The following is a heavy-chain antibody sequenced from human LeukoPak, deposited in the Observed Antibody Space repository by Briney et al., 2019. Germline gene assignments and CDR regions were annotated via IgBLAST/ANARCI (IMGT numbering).Heavy chain of an antibody. J-gene: IGHJ4*02. CDR2: IGSGGGTK. D-gene: IGHD6-13*01. CDR1: GFIFSSYE. V-gene: IGHV3-48*03. CDR3: ARGYSALDY. Sequence: GGSLRLSCAASGFIFSSYEMNWVRQAPGKGLEWVSYIGSGGGTKYYADSVKGRFTISRDSAKNSLYLQMNSLRDEDTAVYYCARGYSALDYWGQGTLVTVSS.